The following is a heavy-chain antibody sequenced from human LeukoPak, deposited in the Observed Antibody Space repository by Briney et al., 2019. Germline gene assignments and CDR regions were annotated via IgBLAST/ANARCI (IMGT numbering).Heavy chain of an antibody. V-gene: IGHV4-34*01. CDR3: ARHQYYGSSGFLGY. CDR2: IYYSGST. J-gene: IGHJ4*02. D-gene: IGHD3-22*01. CDR1: GGSFSGYY. Sequence: SETLSLTCAVYGGSFSGYYWSWIRQPPGKGLEWIGSIYYSGSTYYNPSLKSRVTISVDTSKNQFSLKLSSVTAADTAVYYCARHQYYGSSGFLGYWGQGTLVTVSS.